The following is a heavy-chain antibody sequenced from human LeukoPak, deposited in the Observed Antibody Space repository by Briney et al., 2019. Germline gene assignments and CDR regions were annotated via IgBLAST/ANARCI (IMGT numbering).Heavy chain of an antibody. J-gene: IGHJ6*02. CDR3: ARGSAYYNAMYYYGMDV. V-gene: IGHV3-7*01. Sequence: GGSLRLSCSASGFSFTNAWMSWVRQAPGKGLEWVANINQDGSEKNYVDSVKGRFTISRDNAKNSLYLQMNSLRAEDTAVYYCARGSAYYNAMYYYGMDVWGQGTTVTVSS. D-gene: IGHD3-10*01. CDR2: INQDGSEK. CDR1: GFSFTNAW.